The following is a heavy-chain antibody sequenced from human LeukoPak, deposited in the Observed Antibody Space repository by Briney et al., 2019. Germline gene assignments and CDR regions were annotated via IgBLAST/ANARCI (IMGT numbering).Heavy chain of an antibody. V-gene: IGHV4-4*02. D-gene: IGHD6-13*01. Sequence: PSGTLSLTCAVSGGSISSSNWWRWVRQPPGKGLEWIGEIYHSGSTNYNPSLTSRVTISVAKSKNQFSRKLSSVTAADTAVYYCARGPAGTGNHFDYWGQGTLVTVSS. J-gene: IGHJ4*02. CDR2: IYHSGST. CDR1: GGSISSSNW. CDR3: ARGPAGTGNHFDY.